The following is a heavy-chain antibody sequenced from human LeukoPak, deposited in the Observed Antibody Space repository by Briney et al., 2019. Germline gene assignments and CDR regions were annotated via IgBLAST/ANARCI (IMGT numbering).Heavy chain of an antibody. Sequence: GGSLRLSCAASGCTFSSYAMSWVRQAPGKGLEWVSAISGSGGSTYYADSVKGRFTISRDNSKNTLDLQMNSLRAEDTAVYYCAKDLEAYGSGSYYFDYWGQGTLVTVSS. D-gene: IGHD3-10*01. CDR1: GCTFSSYA. V-gene: IGHV3-23*01. CDR3: AKDLEAYGSGSYYFDY. CDR2: ISGSGGST. J-gene: IGHJ4*02.